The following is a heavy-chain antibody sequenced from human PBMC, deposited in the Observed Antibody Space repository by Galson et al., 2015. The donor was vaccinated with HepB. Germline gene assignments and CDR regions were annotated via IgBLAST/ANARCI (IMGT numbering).Heavy chain of an antibody. V-gene: IGHV1-18*04. CDR3: ARGPWLGELTGILVLQH. D-gene: IGHD3-10*01. Sequence: SVKVSCKASGYTFNTYGITYVRQAPGQGLEWVGWINPDNGNTKYAQKLQGRVTMTTDTPTSTAYMELRSLRSDDTAVYYCARGPWLGELTGILVLQHWGQGTLVTVSS. CDR2: INPDNGNT. J-gene: IGHJ1*01. CDR1: GYTFNTYG.